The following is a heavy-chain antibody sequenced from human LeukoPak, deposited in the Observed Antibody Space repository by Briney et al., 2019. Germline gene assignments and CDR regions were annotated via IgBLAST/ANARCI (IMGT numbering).Heavy chain of an antibody. J-gene: IGHJ5*02. V-gene: IGHV4-31*03. D-gene: IGHD3-22*01. CDR3: ARDTRFAYYDSSVINWFDP. CDR2: IYYSGST. CDR1: GGSISSGGYY. Sequence: SETLSLTCTVSGGSISSGGYYWSWIRQHPGKGLEWIGYIYYSGSTYYNPSLKSRVTISVDTSKNQFSLKLSSVTAADTAVYYCARDTRFAYYDSSVINWFDPWGQGTLVTVSS.